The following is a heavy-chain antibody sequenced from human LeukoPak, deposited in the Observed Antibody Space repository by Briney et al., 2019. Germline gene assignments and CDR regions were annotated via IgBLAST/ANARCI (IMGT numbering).Heavy chain of an antibody. V-gene: IGHV3-23*01. D-gene: IGHD2-21*01. J-gene: IGHJ6*03. CDR2: LSGSGTAT. Sequence: GGSLRLSCEASQFTCSRFAMSWIRQAPGTGLEWVSTLSGSGTATYYADSVKGRFTTSRDNSKDTLYLQMDNLRADDTAVYYCAKHLGSHSFLFYYMDVWGSGTSVIVSS. CDR1: QFTCSRFA. CDR3: AKHLGSHSFLFYYMDV.